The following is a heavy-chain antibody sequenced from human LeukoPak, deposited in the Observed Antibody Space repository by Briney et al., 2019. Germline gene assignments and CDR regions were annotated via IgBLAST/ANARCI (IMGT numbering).Heavy chain of an antibody. J-gene: IGHJ4*02. Sequence: PGESLRLSCAASGFTVSSNFLSWVRQPPGKGLEWIGTIYYSGSTYYNPSLKSRVTISVDTSKNQFSLKLSSVTAADTAVYYCARRSGYSSAWVFDYWGQGTLVTVSS. CDR2: IYYSGST. CDR1: GFTVSSNF. V-gene: IGHV4-39*01. D-gene: IGHD6-19*01. CDR3: ARRSGYSSAWVFDY.